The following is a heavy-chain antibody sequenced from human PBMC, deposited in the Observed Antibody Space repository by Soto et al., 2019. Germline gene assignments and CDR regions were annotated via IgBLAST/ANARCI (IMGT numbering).Heavy chain of an antibody. V-gene: IGHV3-53*01. CDR3: ATGLTLPVRPSFDT. CDR2: IFSGDNT. Sequence: EVQLVESGGGLIQPGGSLRLSCAASGFTVSGNYITWVRQAPGKGLEWVSVIFSGDNTYYSDSVKGRFTISRDNSKNTVYLQMKRLGGDDTAVYFCATGLTLPVRPSFDTWGQGTLLTVSS. CDR1: GFTVSGNY. D-gene: IGHD2-21*02. J-gene: IGHJ5*02.